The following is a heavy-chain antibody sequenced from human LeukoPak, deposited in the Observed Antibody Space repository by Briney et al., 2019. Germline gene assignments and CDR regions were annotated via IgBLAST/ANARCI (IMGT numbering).Heavy chain of an antibody. CDR1: GFTFSSYA. D-gene: IGHD3-22*01. CDR2: ISGSGGST. J-gene: IGHJ4*02. CDR3: AKAQDYYDSSGYFDY. V-gene: IGHV3-23*01. Sequence: PGGSLRLSCAASGFTFSSYAMSWVRQAPGKGLGWVSAISGSGGSTYYADSVKGRFTISRDNSKNTLYLQMNSLRAEDTAVYYCAKAQDYYDSSGYFDYWGQGTLVTVSS.